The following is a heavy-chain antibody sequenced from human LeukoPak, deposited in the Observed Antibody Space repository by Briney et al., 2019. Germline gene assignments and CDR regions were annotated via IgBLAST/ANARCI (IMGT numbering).Heavy chain of an antibody. D-gene: IGHD4-23*01. CDR3: ARHGSGSVAAPNY. Sequence: PSETLPLTCTVSGGSISSYYWSWIRQPPGTGLEWIGYIYYSGSTNYNPSLKSRVTISVDTSKNQFSLNLTSVTAADTAVYYCARHGSGSVAAPNYWGQGALVTVSS. J-gene: IGHJ4*02. CDR2: IYYSGST. CDR1: GGSISSYY. V-gene: IGHV4-59*08.